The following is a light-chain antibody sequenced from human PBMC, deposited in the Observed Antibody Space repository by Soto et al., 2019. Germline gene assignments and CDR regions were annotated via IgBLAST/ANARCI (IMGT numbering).Light chain of an antibody. CDR2: SND. CDR3: AVWDRSLNGPNWV. Sequence: QSVLTQPPSASGTPGQRVTISCSGGSSNIGSNTVNWYQQLPGTAPKLLIYSNDQRPSGVPDRFSGSKSGTSASLALSGLQSEDESDYYCAVWDRSLNGPNWVFGGGTKLTVL. V-gene: IGLV1-44*01. CDR1: SSNIGSNT. J-gene: IGLJ3*02.